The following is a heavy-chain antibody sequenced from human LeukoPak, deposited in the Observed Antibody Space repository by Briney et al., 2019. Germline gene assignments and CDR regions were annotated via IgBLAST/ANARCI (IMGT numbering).Heavy chain of an antibody. Sequence: SVKVSCKASGGTFSSYAISWVRQAPGQGLEWMGGIIPIFGTANYAQKFQGRVTITADESTSTAYMELSSLRSEDTAVYYCAREPAAKVWDYYYGMDVWGQGTTVTVSS. J-gene: IGHJ6*02. CDR3: AREPAAKVWDYYYGMDV. CDR2: IIPIFGTA. V-gene: IGHV1-69*13. D-gene: IGHD2-2*01. CDR1: GGTFSSYA.